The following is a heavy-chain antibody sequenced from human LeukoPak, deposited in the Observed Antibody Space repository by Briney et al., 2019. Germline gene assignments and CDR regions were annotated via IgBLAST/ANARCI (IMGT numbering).Heavy chain of an antibody. CDR1: GFTVSSNY. CDR2: IYSGERT. D-gene: IGHD5-24*01. J-gene: IGHJ4*02. V-gene: IGHV3-66*01. Sequence: GGSLRLSRAASGFTVSSNYMSWVRQAAGKGLEWVSNIYSGERTFYADSVKGRFTISRDNSKNTLYLQMNSLRVEDTAVYDCARGARDGYNYGGDYWGQGTLVTVSS. CDR3: ARGARDGYNYGGDY.